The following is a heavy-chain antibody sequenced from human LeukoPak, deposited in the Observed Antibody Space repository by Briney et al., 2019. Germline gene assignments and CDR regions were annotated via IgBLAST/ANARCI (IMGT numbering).Heavy chain of an antibody. CDR2: FDPEDGET. CDR1: GYTLTELS. J-gene: IGHJ4*02. V-gene: IGHV1-24*01. D-gene: IGHD1-26*01. Sequence: ASVKVSCKVSGYTLTELSMHWVRQAPGKGLEWMGGFDPEDGETIYAQKFQGRVTMTEDTSTDTAYMELSSLRFEDTAVYYCATAPRWELRVSYFDYWGQGTLVTVSS. CDR3: ATAPRWELRVSYFDY.